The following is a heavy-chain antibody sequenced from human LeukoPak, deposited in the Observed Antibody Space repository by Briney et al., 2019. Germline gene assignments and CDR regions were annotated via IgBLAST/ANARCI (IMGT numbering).Heavy chain of an antibody. CDR2: IYPADSDT. CDR3: ARCTSAYSSSSWNY. CDR1: EYRFTSYW. D-gene: IGHD6-6*01. J-gene: IGHJ4*02. V-gene: IGHV5-51*01. Sequence: GESLKISCKGSEYRFTSYWIGWVRQMPGKGLEWMGIIYPADSDTRYSPSFQGQVTISVDKSINTAYLQWSSLKASDTAMYYCARCTSAYSSSSWNYWGQGTRVTVSS.